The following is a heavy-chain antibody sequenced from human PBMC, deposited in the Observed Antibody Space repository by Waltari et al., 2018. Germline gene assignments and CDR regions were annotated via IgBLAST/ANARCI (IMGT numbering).Heavy chain of an antibody. J-gene: IGHJ4*02. D-gene: IGHD7-27*01. Sequence: WVRQAPGQGLEWMGGIIPIFGTANYAQKFQGRVTITADESTSTAYMELSSLRSEDTAVYYCARDGAGGELDYWGQGTLVTVSS. V-gene: IGHV1-69*01. CDR3: ARDGAGGELDY. CDR2: IIPIFGTA.